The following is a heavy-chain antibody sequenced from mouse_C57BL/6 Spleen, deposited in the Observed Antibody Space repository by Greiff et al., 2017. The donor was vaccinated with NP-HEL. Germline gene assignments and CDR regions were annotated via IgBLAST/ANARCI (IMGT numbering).Heavy chain of an antibody. D-gene: IGHD1-1*01. CDR3: ARKGTTVVDGFDY. V-gene: IGHV2-2*01. J-gene: IGHJ2*01. CDR2: IWSGGST. CDR1: GFSLTNYG. Sequence: VQLQESGTGLVQPSQRLSITCTVSGFSLTNYGVHWVRQSPGKGLEWLGVIWSGGSTDYNAAFISRLSISKDNSKSQVFFKMNSLRADDTAIYYCARKGTTVVDGFDYWGKGTTLTVAS.